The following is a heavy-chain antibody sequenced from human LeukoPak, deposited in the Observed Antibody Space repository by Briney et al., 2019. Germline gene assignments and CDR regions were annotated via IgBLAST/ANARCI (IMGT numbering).Heavy chain of an antibody. Sequence: ASVKVSCKVSGYTLTELSMHWVRQAPGQGLEWMGRIIPILGIANYAQKFQGRVTITADKSTSTAYMELSSLRSEDTAVYYCARVGGVARSFDYWGQGTLVTVSS. D-gene: IGHD5-12*01. CDR3: ARVGGVARSFDY. CDR1: GYTLTELS. CDR2: IIPILGIA. J-gene: IGHJ4*02. V-gene: IGHV1-69*04.